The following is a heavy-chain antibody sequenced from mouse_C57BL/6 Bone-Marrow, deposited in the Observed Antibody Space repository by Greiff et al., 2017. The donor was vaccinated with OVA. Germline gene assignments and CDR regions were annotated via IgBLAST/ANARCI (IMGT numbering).Heavy chain of an antibody. CDR2: ISSGGSYT. V-gene: IGHV5-6*01. Sequence: EVQGVESGGDLVKPGGSLKLSCAASGFTFSSYGMSWVRQTPDKRLEWVATISSGGSYTYNPDSVKGRFTISRDNAKNTLYLQMSSLKSEDTAMYYCARHSSIIARGYFDVWGTGTTVTVSS. J-gene: IGHJ1*03. CDR1: GFTFSSYG. CDR3: ARHSSIIARGYFDV. D-gene: IGHD2-3*01.